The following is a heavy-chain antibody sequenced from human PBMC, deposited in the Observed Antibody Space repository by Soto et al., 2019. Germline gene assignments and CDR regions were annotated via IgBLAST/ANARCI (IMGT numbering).Heavy chain of an antibody. J-gene: IGHJ6*03. CDR1: GGSFSGYY. CDR3: ARGLILWYGELSRRGDQYYYRDV. V-gene: IGHV4-34*01. CDR2: INDSGST. D-gene: IGHD3-10*01. Sequence: QVQLQQWGAGLLKPSETLSLTCAVYGGSFSGYYWSWIRQPPGKGLEWIGEINDSGSTNYNPSLKSRVTISVDTSKNQFSVKLSSVTAAEKAVYYCARGLILWYGELSRRGDQYYYRDVWGKGTTVTVSS.